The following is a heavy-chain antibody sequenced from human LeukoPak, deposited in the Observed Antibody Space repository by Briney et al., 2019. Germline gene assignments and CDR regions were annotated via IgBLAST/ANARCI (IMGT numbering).Heavy chain of an antibody. V-gene: IGHV4-59*12. J-gene: IGHJ5*02. Sequence: PSETLSLTCTVSGGPISNYYWSWIRQPPGKGLEWIGYIYYSGSTNYNPSLKSRVTISVDTSKNQFSLKLSSVTAADTAVYYCARDLFRDQFDPWGQGTLVTVSS. CDR1: GGPISNYY. CDR3: ARDLFRDQFDP. CDR2: IYYSGST.